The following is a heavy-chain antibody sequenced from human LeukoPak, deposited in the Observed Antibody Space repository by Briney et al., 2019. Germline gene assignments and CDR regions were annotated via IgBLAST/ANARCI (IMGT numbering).Heavy chain of an antibody. CDR3: ARGYIAVAGDSDAFDI. CDR2: MNPNSGNT. V-gene: IGHV1-8*02. J-gene: IGHJ3*02. CDR1: GYTFTTYY. Sequence: GASVKVSCKASGYTFTTYYMHWVRQAPGQGLEWMGWMNPNSGNTGYAQKFQGRVTMTRNTSISTAYMELSSLRSEDTAVYYCARGYIAVAGDSDAFDIWGQGTMVTVSS. D-gene: IGHD6-19*01.